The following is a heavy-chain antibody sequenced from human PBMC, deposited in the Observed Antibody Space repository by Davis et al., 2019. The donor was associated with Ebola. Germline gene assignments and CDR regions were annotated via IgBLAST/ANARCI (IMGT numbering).Heavy chain of an antibody. CDR1: GFTFSSYA. D-gene: IGHD7-27*01. Sequence: GGSLRLSCAASGFTFSSYAMSWVRQAPGKGLEWVSAISGSSGSTYYADFVKGRFTISRDNSKNTLYLQMNSLRVEDTAVYYCAKGPELGKFDYWGQGTLVTVSS. CDR3: AKGPELGKFDY. V-gene: IGHV3-23*01. J-gene: IGHJ4*02. CDR2: ISGSSGST.